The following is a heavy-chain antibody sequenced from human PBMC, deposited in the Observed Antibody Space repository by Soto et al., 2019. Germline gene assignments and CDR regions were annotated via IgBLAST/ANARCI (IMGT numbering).Heavy chain of an antibody. D-gene: IGHD6-19*01. Sequence: QVQLQESGPGLVKPSETLSLTCTVSGGSVSSGSYYWSWIRQPPGKGLEWIGYIYYSGSTNYNPSLKSRVPISVDTSKNQSSLKLSSVTAADTAVYYCARAAGTYSSGWFDYYYGMDVWGQGTTVTVSS. CDR3: ARAAGTYSSGWFDYYYGMDV. CDR1: GGSVSSGSYY. CDR2: IYYSGST. J-gene: IGHJ6*02. V-gene: IGHV4-61*01.